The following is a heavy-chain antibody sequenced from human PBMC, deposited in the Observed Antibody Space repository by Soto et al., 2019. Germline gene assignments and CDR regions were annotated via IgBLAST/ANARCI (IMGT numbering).Heavy chain of an antibody. Sequence: EVQLVESGGGLVKPGRSLRLSCTASGFTFGDYAMSWFRQAPGKGLEWVGFIRSKAYGGTTEYAASVKGRFTISRDDSKSIAYLQMNSLKTEDTAVYYCTRGGRDYDSIDYWGQGTLVTVSS. CDR2: IRSKAYGGTT. CDR3: TRGGRDYDSIDY. J-gene: IGHJ4*02. V-gene: IGHV3-49*05. CDR1: GFTFGDYA. D-gene: IGHD3-22*01.